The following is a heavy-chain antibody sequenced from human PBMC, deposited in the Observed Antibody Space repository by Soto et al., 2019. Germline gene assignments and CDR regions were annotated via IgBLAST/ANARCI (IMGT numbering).Heavy chain of an antibody. CDR2: INHSGGA. V-gene: IGHV4-34*01. Sequence: QVQLQQWGAGLLKPSETLSLTCAVYGGSFSGYYWNWIRQPPGRGLEWIGEINHSGGANYNPSLKGRVTISVDTSKNQSSLKLSSVTAADTAVYYCARGWGRIFDYWGQGTLVTVSS. J-gene: IGHJ4*02. CDR1: GGSFSGYY. D-gene: IGHD7-27*01. CDR3: ARGWGRIFDY.